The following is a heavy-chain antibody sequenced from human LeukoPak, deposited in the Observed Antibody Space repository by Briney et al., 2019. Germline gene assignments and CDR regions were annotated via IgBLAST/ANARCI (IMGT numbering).Heavy chain of an antibody. D-gene: IGHD2-2*01. CDR3: ARISTRGRGFDY. CDR1: GYTFTGYY. CDR2: INPNSGGT. Sequence: ASVKVSCKASGYTFTGYYMHWVRQAPEQGLEWMGWINPNSGGTNYAQKFQGRVTMTRDTSISTAYMELSRLRSDDTAVYYCARISTRGRGFDYWGQGTLVTVSS. J-gene: IGHJ4*02. V-gene: IGHV1-2*02.